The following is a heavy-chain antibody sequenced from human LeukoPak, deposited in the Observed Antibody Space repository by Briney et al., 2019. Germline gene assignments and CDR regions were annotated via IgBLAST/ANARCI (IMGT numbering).Heavy chain of an antibody. CDR1: GFTFSSYW. J-gene: IGHJ4*02. CDR2: IKKDGSEK. Sequence: GGSLRLSCAASGFTFSSYWMSWVRQAPGKGLEWVANIKKDGSEKYYVDSVKGRFTISRDNAKNSLYLQMNSLRAEDTAVYYCARKLEIGLLWFGEFPDGFDYWGQGTLVTVSS. V-gene: IGHV3-7*01. D-gene: IGHD3-10*01. CDR3: ARKLEIGLLWFGEFPDGFDY.